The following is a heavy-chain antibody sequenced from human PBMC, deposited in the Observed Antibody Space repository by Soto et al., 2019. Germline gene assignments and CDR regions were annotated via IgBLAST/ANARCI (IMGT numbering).Heavy chain of an antibody. CDR2: IYYSGST. D-gene: IGHD7-27*01. CDR1: GGSISSGGYY. V-gene: IGHV4-31*03. Sequence: KASETLSLTCTVSGGSISSGGYYWSWIRQHPGKGLEWIGYIYYSGSTYYNPSLKSRVTISVDTSKNQFSLKLSSVTAADTAVYYCARKSSNWPYYYYYGMDVWGQGTTVTVSS. CDR3: ARKSSNWPYYYYYGMDV. J-gene: IGHJ6*02.